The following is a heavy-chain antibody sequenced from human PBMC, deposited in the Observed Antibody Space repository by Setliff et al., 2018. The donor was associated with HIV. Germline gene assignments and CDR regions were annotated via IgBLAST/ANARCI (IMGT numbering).Heavy chain of an antibody. Sequence: SETLSLTCAVYGGSFSGYYWSWIRQPPGKGLEWIGSSYYSGSTDHNPSLKRRVSISLDTSKNQFSLRLNSATAADTAVYYCVRVLGAVYFDYWGQGTLVTVSS. J-gene: IGHJ4*02. CDR3: VRVLGAVYFDY. V-gene: IGHV4-34*01. D-gene: IGHD3-16*01. CDR1: GGSFSGYY. CDR2: SYYSGST.